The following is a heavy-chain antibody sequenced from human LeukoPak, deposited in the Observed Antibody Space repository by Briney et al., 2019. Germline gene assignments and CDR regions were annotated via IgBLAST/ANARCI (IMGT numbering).Heavy chain of an antibody. Sequence: GRSLRLSCAASGFTFSSYAMHWVRQAPGKGLEWVAVISYDGSNKYYADSVKGRFTISRDNSKNTLYLQMNSLRDEDTAVYYCAKKDGSSWATLDYWGQGTLVTVSS. CDR1: GFTFSSYA. CDR3: AKKDGSSWATLDY. D-gene: IGHD6-13*01. J-gene: IGHJ4*02. V-gene: IGHV3-30-3*02. CDR2: ISYDGSNK.